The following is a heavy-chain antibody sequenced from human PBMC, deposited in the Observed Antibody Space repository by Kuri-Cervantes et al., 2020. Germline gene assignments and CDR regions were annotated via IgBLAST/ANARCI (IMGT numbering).Heavy chain of an antibody. V-gene: IGHV3-53*01. CDR2: IYSGGST. CDR1: GFTVSSNY. CDR3: ARGYYDSSGYYYGMDV. Sequence: LSLTCAASGFTVSSNYMSWVRQAPGKGLEWVSVIYSGGSTYYADSVKGRFTISRDNSKNTLYLQMNSLRAEDTAVYYCARGYYDSSGYYYGMDVWGQGTTVTVSS. D-gene: IGHD3-22*01. J-gene: IGHJ6*02.